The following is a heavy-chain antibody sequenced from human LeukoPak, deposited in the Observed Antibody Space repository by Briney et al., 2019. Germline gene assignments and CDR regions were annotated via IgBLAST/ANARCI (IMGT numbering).Heavy chain of an antibody. Sequence: EPGGSLRLSCAASAFTFSRSAMSWVRQAPGKGLEWVSVISGGGGITNYADSVKGRFTISRDNSNNTLSLQMNSLRVEDTAVYYCAKGRPTVTTEDVVDYWGQGTLVTVSS. CDR2: ISGGGGIT. D-gene: IGHD4-17*01. J-gene: IGHJ4*02. CDR3: AKGRPTVTTEDVVDY. V-gene: IGHV3-23*01. CDR1: AFTFSRSA.